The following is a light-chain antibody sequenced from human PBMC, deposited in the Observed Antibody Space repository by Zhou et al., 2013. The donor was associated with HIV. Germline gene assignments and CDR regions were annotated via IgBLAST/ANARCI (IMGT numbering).Light chain of an antibody. J-gene: IGKJ1*01. CDR1: QSISNY. CDR3: QQYYSYPST. CDR2: AAS. Sequence: DIQMTQSPSSLSASVGDRVTITCRASQSISNYLSWYQQKPGKAPKILIYAASSLLTGVPSRFSGSGSGTDFTLTISCLQSEDFATYYCQQYYSYPSTFGQGTDLEIK. V-gene: IGKV1-39*01.